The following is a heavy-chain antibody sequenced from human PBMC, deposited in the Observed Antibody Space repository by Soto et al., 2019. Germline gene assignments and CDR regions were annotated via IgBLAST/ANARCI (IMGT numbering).Heavy chain of an antibody. Sequence: EVQLLESGGGLVQPGGSLRLSCAASGFTFSTYAMSWVRQAPGKGLEWVSGISGTGGGTYYADSVRGRFTISRDSSNNTLYLQMISLRAEDTAIYYCAKATFFGYSRGGGRLNWFDSWGQGTLVTVSS. V-gene: IGHV3-23*01. CDR3: AKATFFGYSRGGGRLNWFDS. CDR2: ISGTGGGT. D-gene: IGHD4-4*01. CDR1: GFTFSTYA. J-gene: IGHJ5*01.